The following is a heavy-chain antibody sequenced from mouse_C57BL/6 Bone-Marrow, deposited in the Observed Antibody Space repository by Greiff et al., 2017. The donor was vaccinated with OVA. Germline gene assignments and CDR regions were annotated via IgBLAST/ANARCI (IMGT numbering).Heavy chain of an antibody. CDR1: GFNIKDDY. Sequence: EVMLVESGAELVRPGASVKLSCTASGFNIKDDYMHWVKQRPEQGLEWIGWIDPENGDTEYASKFQGKATITTDTSSNTAYLQLSSLTSKYTSVYYCTTFNDYWGQGTTLTVSS. V-gene: IGHV14-4*01. CDR3: TTFNDY. J-gene: IGHJ2*01. CDR2: IDPENGDT.